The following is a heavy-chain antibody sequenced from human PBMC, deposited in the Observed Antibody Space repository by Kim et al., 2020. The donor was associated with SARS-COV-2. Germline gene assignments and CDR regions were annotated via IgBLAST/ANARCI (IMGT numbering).Heavy chain of an antibody. V-gene: IGHV4-39*01. CDR3: ARHGGIVATVTTFLDY. Sequence: SLKRRVTISVDTSNDQFSLKLSYVTAADTAVYYCARHGGIVATVTTFLDYWGQGTLVTVSS. D-gene: IGHD4-17*01. J-gene: IGHJ4*02.